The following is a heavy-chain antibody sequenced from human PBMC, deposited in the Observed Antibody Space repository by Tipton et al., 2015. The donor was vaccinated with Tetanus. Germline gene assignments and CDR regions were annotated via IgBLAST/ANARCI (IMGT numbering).Heavy chain of an antibody. V-gene: IGHV4-31*03. J-gene: IGHJ4*02. CDR2: IYYSGTT. Sequence: TLSLTCTVSGGSISSGGYYWSWTRQHPGKGLEWIGYIYYSGTTYYNPSLKSRVTISVDTSKNQFSLKLSSVTAAGTAVYYCARERVNLAVAAGFDYWGQGTLVTVSS. CDR1: GGSISSGGYY. CDR3: ARERVNLAVAAGFDY. D-gene: IGHD6-19*01.